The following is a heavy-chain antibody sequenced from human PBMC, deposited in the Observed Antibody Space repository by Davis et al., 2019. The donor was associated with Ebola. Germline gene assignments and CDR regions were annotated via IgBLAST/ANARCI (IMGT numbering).Heavy chain of an antibody. J-gene: IGHJ5*02. CDR3: ARAYYYDSSGKYNWFDP. V-gene: IGHV1-18*04. Sequence: ASVKVSCKASGYTFTSYGISWVRQAPGQGLEWMGWISAYNGNTNYAQKLQGRVTMTTDTSTSTAYMELSRLRSDDTAVYYCARAYYYDSSGKYNWFDPWGQGTLVTVSS. CDR1: GYTFTSYG. D-gene: IGHD3-22*01. CDR2: ISAYNGNT.